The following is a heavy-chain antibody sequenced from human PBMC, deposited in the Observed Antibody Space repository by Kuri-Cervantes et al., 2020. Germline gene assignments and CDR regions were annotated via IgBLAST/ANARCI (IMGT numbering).Heavy chain of an antibody. J-gene: IGHJ4*02. D-gene: IGHD2-21*02. Sequence: GESLKISCAASGFTFSSYDMHWVRQATGKGLEWVSAIGTAGDTYYPGSVKGRFTISRDNAKNSLYLQMNSLRAEDTALYYCAEDIWVYCGGDCPFDYWGQGTLVTVSS. V-gene: IGHV3-13*01. CDR2: IGTAGDT. CDR3: AEDIWVYCGGDCPFDY. CDR1: GFTFSSYD.